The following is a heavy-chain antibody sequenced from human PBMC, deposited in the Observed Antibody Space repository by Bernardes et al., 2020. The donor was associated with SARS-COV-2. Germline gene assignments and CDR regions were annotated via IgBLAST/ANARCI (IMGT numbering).Heavy chain of an antibody. D-gene: IGHD2-15*01. Sequence: GGSLRLSCAASGFSVSAYWMHWVRQAPGEGLLWVSRINEDGSIINYADSVKGRFTISRDIADNMVYLQMNSLRAEDTAVYYCARDFGGNSDYWGQGTLVTVSS. V-gene: IGHV3-74*01. CDR2: INEDGSII. CDR1: GFSVSAYW. CDR3: ARDFGGNSDY. J-gene: IGHJ4*02.